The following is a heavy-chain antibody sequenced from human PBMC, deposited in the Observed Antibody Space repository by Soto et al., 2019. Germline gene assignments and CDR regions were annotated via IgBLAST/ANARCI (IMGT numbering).Heavy chain of an antibody. CDR3: AREAYGDYVVYYYGMDV. D-gene: IGHD4-17*01. J-gene: IGHJ6*02. V-gene: IGHV1-18*01. CDR1: GYTFTSYG. Sequence: ASVKVSCKASGYTFTSYGISWVRQAPGQGLEWMGWISAYNGNTNYAQKLQGRVTMTTDTSTSTAYMELRSLRSDDTAVYYCAREAYGDYVVYYYGMDVWGQGTTVTVSS. CDR2: ISAYNGNT.